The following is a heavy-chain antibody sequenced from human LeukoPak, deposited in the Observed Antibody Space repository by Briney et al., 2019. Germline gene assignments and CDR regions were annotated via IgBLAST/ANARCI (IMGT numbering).Heavy chain of an antibody. Sequence: ASVKGSCKASGYDFSGHFIHWLRQAPGQGLEWMGWINPKSGATIYTQKFQGRVFLTRDTAISTVYMELRWLKADDTAVYYCAREVLLYGLDVWGNGTTVIIS. J-gene: IGHJ6*03. CDR1: GYDFSGHF. D-gene: IGHD2/OR15-2a*01. CDR3: AREVLLYGLDV. CDR2: INPKSGAT. V-gene: IGHV1-2*02.